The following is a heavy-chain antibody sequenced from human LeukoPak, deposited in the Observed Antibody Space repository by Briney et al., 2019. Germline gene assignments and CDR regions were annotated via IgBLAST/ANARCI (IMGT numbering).Heavy chain of an antibody. CDR2: ISSSGSVV. Sequence: VGSLRLSRAVSVLTPRAYYMSSIREAPGNGLGGGSYISSSGSVVYDADSVKRRFTSSSDNAKSSLYLQMNRLRAEDTAVYYCARARGQVAATLQGYYYYYMDVWGKGTTVTVSS. CDR1: VLTPRAYY. D-gene: IGHD2-15*01. V-gene: IGHV3-11*04. CDR3: ARARGQVAATLQGYYYYYMDV. J-gene: IGHJ6*03.